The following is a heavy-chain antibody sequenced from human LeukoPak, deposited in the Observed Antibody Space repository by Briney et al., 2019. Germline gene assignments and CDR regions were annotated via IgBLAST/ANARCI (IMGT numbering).Heavy chain of an antibody. CDR2: IYYSGST. CDR3: ARDQAGTFDY. CDR1: GGSISSYY. D-gene: IGHD6-19*01. V-gene: IGHV4-59*01. Sequence: SETLSLTCTVSGGSISSYYWSWIRQPPGKGLEWIGYIYYSGSTNYNPSLKGRVTISVDTSKNQFSLKLGSVTAADTAVYYCARDQAGTFDYWGQGTLVTVSS. J-gene: IGHJ4*02.